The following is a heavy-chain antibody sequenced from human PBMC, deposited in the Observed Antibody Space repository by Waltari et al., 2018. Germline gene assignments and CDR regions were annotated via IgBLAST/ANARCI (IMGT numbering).Heavy chain of an antibody. CDR1: GDSMSSTYC. D-gene: IGHD2-15*01. J-gene: IGHJ4*02. V-gene: IGHV4-4*02. Sequence: QLQLQESGPGLVRPSGTLSLTCTVSGDSMSSTYCWRWVRQPPGRGLEWIGQVRGDGKTNYNPSFASRVTVSLDTYNYQFSLTVNSATAADTAVYYCARDRGRGLYLDSWGPGTLVTVSP. CDR3: ARDRGRGLYLDS. CDR2: VRGDGKT.